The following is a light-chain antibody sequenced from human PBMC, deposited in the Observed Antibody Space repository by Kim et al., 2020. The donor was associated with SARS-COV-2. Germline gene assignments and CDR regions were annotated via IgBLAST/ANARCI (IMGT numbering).Light chain of an antibody. J-gene: IGLJ1*01. CDR1: SSDVGGYNY. CDR2: DVS. V-gene: IGLV2-14*04. CDR3: SSYTRSSTYV. Sequence: GQTYTIACPGTSSDVGGYNYISWYQQHPGKTPTLMIYDVSKRPSGVSNRFSGSKSGKTASLTISGLQAEDEADYYCSSYTRSSTYVFGTGTKVTVL.